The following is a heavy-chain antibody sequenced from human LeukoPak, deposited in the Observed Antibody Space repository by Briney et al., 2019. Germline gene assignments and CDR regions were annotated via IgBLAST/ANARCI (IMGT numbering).Heavy chain of an antibody. V-gene: IGHV3-48*03. Sequence: PGGSLRLSRAASVDTLFTYEMNRGPDAPGRGQGWVSNISSSGSTTYYADSVKGRFTISRDNAKSSLYLQMNSLTAEDTAVYYCAKNRLHHFDSWGQGTLVTVSS. J-gene: IGHJ4*02. D-gene: IGHD4-11*01. CDR2: ISSSGSTT. CDR1: VDTLFTYE. CDR3: AKNRLHHFDS.